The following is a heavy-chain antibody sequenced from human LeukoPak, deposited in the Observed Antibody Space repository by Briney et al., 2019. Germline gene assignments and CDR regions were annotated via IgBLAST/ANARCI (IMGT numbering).Heavy chain of an antibody. D-gene: IGHD3-10*01. CDR3: ARGGEAYYYGSGKYNRFDP. J-gene: IGHJ5*02. Sequence: SQTLSLTCTVSGGSISSSSYYWGWIRQPPGKGLEWIGSIYYSGSTYYNPSLKSRVTISVDTSKNQFSLKLSSVTAADTAVYYCARGGEAYYYGSGKYNRFDPWGQGTLVTVSS. CDR2: IYYSGST. V-gene: IGHV4-39*07. CDR1: GGSISSSSYY.